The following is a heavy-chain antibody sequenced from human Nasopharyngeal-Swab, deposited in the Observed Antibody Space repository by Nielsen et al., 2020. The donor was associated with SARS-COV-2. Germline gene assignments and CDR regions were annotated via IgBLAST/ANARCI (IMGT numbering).Heavy chain of an antibody. Sequence: ASVKVSCKASGYTFTGYYMHWVRQAPGQGLEWMGWINPNSGGTNYAQKFQGRVTMTRDTSISPAYMELSRLRSDDTAVYYCARDSVFSIFGVVSSDYWGQGTLVTVSS. CDR3: ARDSVFSIFGVVSSDY. D-gene: IGHD3-3*01. V-gene: IGHV1-2*02. CDR2: INPNSGGT. CDR1: GYTFTGYY. J-gene: IGHJ4*02.